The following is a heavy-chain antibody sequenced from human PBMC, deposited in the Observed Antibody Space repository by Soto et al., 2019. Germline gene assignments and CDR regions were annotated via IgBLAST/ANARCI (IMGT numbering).Heavy chain of an antibody. CDR2: ISSSASST. V-gene: IGHV3-23*01. Sequence: HPGGSLRLSCAASGFTFGDYAMGWVRQAPGKGLEWVSAISSSASSTYYADSVKGRFTISRDNSKNTLYLQMNSLRAEDTAIFYCAKAPVAGTPYYFDYWGQGTLVTVS. CDR3: AKAPVAGTPYYFDY. CDR1: GFTFGDYA. J-gene: IGHJ4*02. D-gene: IGHD6-19*01.